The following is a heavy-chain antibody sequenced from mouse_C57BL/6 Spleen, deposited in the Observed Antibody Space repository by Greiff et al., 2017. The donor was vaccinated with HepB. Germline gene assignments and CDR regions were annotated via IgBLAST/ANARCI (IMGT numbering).Heavy chain of an antibody. CDR2: INPNNGGT. D-gene: IGHD2-2*01. CDR3: ARLVYGYDGFAY. V-gene: IGHV1-26*01. CDR1: GYTFTDYY. Sequence: EVQLQQSGPELVKPGASVKISCKASGYTFTDYYMNWVKQSHGKSLEWIGDINPNNGGTSYNQKFTGKATLTVDKSSSTAYMELRSLTSEDSAVYYCARLVYGYDGFAYWGQGTLVTVSA. J-gene: IGHJ3*01.